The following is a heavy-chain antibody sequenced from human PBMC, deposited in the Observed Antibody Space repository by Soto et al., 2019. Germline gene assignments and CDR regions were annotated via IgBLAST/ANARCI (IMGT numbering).Heavy chain of an antibody. V-gene: IGHV3-64*01. CDR3: ARRIPFGYGMDV. Sequence: HPGGSLRLSCAASVFTFSSYAMHWVRQAPGKGLEYVSVITSNGGNTDYASSVKGRFTISRDNSKNTLYLQMGSLRAEDMAVYYCARRIPFGYGMDVWGQGTTVTVSS. CDR1: VFTFSSYA. J-gene: IGHJ6*02. D-gene: IGHD2-21*01. CDR2: ITSNGGNT.